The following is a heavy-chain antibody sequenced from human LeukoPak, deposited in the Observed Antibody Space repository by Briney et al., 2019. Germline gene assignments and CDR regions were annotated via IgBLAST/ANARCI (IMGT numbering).Heavy chain of an antibody. CDR3: ARDAEIAGEWFDY. J-gene: IGHJ4*02. CDR1: GFTFSSYW. D-gene: IGHD2-8*01. Sequence: GGSLRLSCAASGFTFSSYWMSWVRQAPGKGLEWVANIKQDGSEKYYMDSVKGRFTISRDNAKNSLYLQVNSLRAEDTALYYCARDAEIAGEWFDYWGQGTLVTVSS. CDR2: IKQDGSEK. V-gene: IGHV3-7*04.